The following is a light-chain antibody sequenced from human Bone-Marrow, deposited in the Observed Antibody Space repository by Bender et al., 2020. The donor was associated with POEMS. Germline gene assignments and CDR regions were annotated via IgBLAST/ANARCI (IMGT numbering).Light chain of an antibody. CDR2: EVS. V-gene: IGLV2-8*01. J-gene: IGLJ3*02. Sequence: QSALTQPASVSGSPGQSVTISCTGTSSDVGGYKYVSWYQQHPGKVPKLMIYEVSERPSGVPDRFSGSKSGTSASLAITGLQAEDEGDYYCQSYDNSLGGWVFGGGTKLTVL. CDR1: SSDVGGYKY. CDR3: QSYDNSLGGWV.